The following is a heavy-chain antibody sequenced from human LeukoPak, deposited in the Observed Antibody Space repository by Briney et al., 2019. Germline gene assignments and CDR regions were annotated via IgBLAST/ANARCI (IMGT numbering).Heavy chain of an antibody. V-gene: IGHV1-69*05. CDR1: GGTFSSYA. CDR3: ARAPIVGATNAFDI. J-gene: IGHJ3*02. Sequence: ASAKVSCKASGGTFSSYAISWVRQAPGQGLEWMGGIIPIFGTANYAQKFQGRVTITTDESTSTAYMELSSLRSKDTAVYYCARAPIVGATNAFDIWGQGTMVTVSS. D-gene: IGHD1-26*01. CDR2: IIPIFGTA.